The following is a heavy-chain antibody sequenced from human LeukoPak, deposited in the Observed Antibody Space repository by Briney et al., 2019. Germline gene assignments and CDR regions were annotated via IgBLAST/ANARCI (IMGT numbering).Heavy chain of an antibody. CDR1: GGSFSGYY. CDR2: INHSGST. D-gene: IGHD3-3*01. J-gene: IGHJ5*02. Sequence: PSETLSLTCAVYGGSFSGYYWSWIRQPPGKGLEWIGEINHSGSTNYNPFLKSRVTISVDTSKNQFSLELSSVTAADTAVYYCARSTIFGVAHLGFDPWGQGTLVTVSS. CDR3: ARSTIFGVAHLGFDP. V-gene: IGHV4-34*01.